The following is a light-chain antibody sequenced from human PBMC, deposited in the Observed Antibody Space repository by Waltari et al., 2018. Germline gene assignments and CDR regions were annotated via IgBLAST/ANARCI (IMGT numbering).Light chain of an antibody. J-gene: IGLJ3*02. V-gene: IGLV4-69*01. Sequence: PDKRPRYLTMVTSHRSPSQGAEIPDRFSGSRSGDKRYLTICSVQSKDEADYYCQTGGHGTWVFGGGTKLTVL. CDR2: VTSHRSP. CDR3: QTGGHGTWV.